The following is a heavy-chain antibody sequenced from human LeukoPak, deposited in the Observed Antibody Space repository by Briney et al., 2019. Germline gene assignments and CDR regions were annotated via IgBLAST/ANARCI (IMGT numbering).Heavy chain of an antibody. CDR3: ARAKGIFDPFDY. CDR1: RFTFSSYC. V-gene: IGHV3-74*01. Sequence: VGSLRLSCAASRFTFSSYCMHWVRQAPGKGLVWVSRINTDGSSTSYADSVKGRFTISRDNAKNTLYLQMNSLRAEDTAVYYCARAKGIFDPFDYWGQETLVTVSS. D-gene: IGHD3-3*01. J-gene: IGHJ4*02. CDR2: INTDGSST.